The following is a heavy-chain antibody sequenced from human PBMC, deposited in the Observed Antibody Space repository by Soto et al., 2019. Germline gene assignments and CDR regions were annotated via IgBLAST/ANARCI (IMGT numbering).Heavy chain of an antibody. V-gene: IGHV1-2*06. CDR1: GYTFSDYY. Sequence: QVQLVQSGAEVKKPGASVTVSCKASGYTFSDYYLHWVRQAPGQGPEWMGRINPNSGDAKFAQKFQGRVTMSWDTSVRTAFMELNWLKSDDTAVYYCAIESGVATAMLDYFFFYMVVWGKGTMVTVSS. J-gene: IGHJ6*03. CDR2: INPNSGDA. CDR3: AIESGVATAMLDYFFFYMVV. D-gene: IGHD5-12*01.